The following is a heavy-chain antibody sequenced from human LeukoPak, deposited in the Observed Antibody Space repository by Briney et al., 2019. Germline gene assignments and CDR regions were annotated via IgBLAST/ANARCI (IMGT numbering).Heavy chain of an antibody. V-gene: IGHV3-30*03. CDR1: GFTFSSYG. J-gene: IGHJ4*02. CDR2: ISYDGSNK. D-gene: IGHD4-11*01. Sequence: PGRSLRLSCAASGFTFSSYGMHWVRQAPGKGLEWVAIISYDGSNKYYADSVKGRFTISRDNSKNTLYLQMSRLTAEDTAMYFCARGGSTVTTISSTWGQGTLVTVSS. CDR3: ARGGSTVTTISST.